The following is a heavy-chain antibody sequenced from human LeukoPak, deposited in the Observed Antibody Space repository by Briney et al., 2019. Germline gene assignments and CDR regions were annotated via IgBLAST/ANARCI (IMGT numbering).Heavy chain of an antibody. J-gene: IGHJ4*02. CDR2: ISSSSSYI. D-gene: IGHD2-2*01. CDR1: AFTFSSYS. CDR3: AIYCSSTSCHPFDY. Sequence: GGSLRLSCAASAFTFSSYSMNWVRQAPGKGLEWVSSISSSSSYIDYANSVKGRFTISGDNAKNSLYLQMNSMRAEDTAVYYCAIYCSSTSCHPFDYWGQGTLVTVSS. V-gene: IGHV3-21*01.